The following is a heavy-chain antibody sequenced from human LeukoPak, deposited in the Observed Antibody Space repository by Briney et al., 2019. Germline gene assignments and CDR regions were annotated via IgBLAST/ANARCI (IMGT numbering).Heavy chain of an antibody. Sequence: PSETLSLTCTVSNGSISNSTYYWGWIRQPPGKGLEWIGTIYYSGSTSSNPSLKSRVTISVDTSKRQFSLKLSSVTAADTAVYFCARGFYDTLAGYYNSYFDSWGQGTLVTVSS. V-gene: IGHV4-39*07. CDR1: NGSISNSTYY. J-gene: IGHJ4*02. CDR3: ARGFYDTLAGYYNSYFDS. D-gene: IGHD3-9*01. CDR2: IYYSGST.